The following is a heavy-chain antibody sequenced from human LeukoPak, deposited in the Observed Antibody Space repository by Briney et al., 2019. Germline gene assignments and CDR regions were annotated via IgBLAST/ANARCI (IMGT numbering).Heavy chain of an antibody. D-gene: IGHD6-13*01. Sequence: GGSLRLSCAASGFTFSSYAMHWVRQAPGKGLEWVAVISYDGSNKYYADSVKGRFTISRDNSKNTLYLQMNSLRAEDTAVYYCARDFGQLVSLVDYWGQGTLVTVSS. CDR2: ISYDGSNK. CDR3: ARDFGQLVSLVDY. J-gene: IGHJ4*02. CDR1: GFTFSSYA. V-gene: IGHV3-30*04.